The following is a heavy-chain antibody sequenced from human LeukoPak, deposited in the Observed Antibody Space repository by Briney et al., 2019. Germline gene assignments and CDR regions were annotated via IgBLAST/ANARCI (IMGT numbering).Heavy chain of an antibody. CDR1: GDSVSSNSAA. CDR3: ARGDVLQLAKNYYGMDV. V-gene: IGHV6-1*01. J-gene: IGHJ6*02. D-gene: IGHD5-18*01. Sequence: PSQTLSLTCAISGDSVSSNSAAWNWIRQSPSRGLEWLGRTYYRSKWYNDYAVSVKSRITINPDTSKNQFSLQLNSVTPEDTAVYYCARGDVLQLAKNYYGMDVWGQGTTVTVSS. CDR2: TYYRSKWYN.